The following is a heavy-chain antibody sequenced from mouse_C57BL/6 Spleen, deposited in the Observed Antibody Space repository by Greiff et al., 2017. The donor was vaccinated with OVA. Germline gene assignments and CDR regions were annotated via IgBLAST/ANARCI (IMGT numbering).Heavy chain of an antibody. Sequence: QVQLKQSGAELVRPGASVKLSCKASGYTFTDYYINWVKQRPGQGLEWIARIYPGSGNTYYNEKFKGKATLTAEKSSSTAYMQLSSLTSEDSAVYFCARGGITTVYFDYWGQGTTLTVSS. CDR1: GYTFTDYY. D-gene: IGHD1-1*01. J-gene: IGHJ2*01. CDR3: ARGGITTVYFDY. V-gene: IGHV1-76*01. CDR2: IYPGSGNT.